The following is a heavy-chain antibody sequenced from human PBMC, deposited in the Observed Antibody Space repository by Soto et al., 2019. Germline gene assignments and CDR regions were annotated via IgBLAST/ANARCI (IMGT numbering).Heavy chain of an antibody. J-gene: IGHJ3*01. V-gene: IGHV5-51*01. CDR1: GYSSSNYW. CDR2: IYLGDSDT. CDR3: ARRISAGNTAFDV. D-gene: IGHD3-10*01. Sequence: PGESLKISCEGSGYSSSNYWIAWVRQMPGKGLEWMGIIYLGDSDTRYSPSFQGQVTISADKSIRTAYLQWSSLKASDTAMYYCARRISAGNTAFDVWGQGTMVTVSS.